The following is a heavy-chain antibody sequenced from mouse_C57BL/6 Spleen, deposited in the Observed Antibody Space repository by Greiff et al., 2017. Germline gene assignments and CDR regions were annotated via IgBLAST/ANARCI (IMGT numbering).Heavy chain of an antibody. CDR1: GYTFTSYW. CDR2: IDPSDSET. V-gene: IGHV1-52*01. Sequence: QVQLQQSGAELVRPGSSVKLSCKASGYTFTSYWMHWVKQRPIQGLEWIGNIDPSDSETHYNQKFKDKATLTVDKSSSTAYMQLSSLTSEDSAVYYCARGEGYDGYPYAMDYWGQGTSVTVSS. D-gene: IGHD2-3*01. J-gene: IGHJ4*01. CDR3: ARGEGYDGYPYAMDY.